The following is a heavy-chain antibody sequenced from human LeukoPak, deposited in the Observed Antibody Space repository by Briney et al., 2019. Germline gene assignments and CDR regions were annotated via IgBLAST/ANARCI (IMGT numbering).Heavy chain of an antibody. D-gene: IGHD2-2*01. Sequence: ASVKVSCKASGYTFTSYGISWVRQAPGQGLEWMGWINPNNGNADYAQRFQGRVTMTRDTAISTVYMELSSLTYEDTAVYYCARPTSRPSNYYSMDVWGKGTTVTVSS. CDR2: INPNNGNA. J-gene: IGHJ6*03. CDR1: GYTFTSYG. CDR3: ARPTSRPSNYYSMDV. V-gene: IGHV1-8*02.